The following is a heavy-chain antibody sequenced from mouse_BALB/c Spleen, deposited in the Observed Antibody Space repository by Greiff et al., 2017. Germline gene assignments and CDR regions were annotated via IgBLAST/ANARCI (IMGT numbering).Heavy chain of an antibody. CDR1: GYTFTSYY. Sequence: VQLVESGAELVKPGASVKLSCKASGYTFTSYYMYWVKQRPGQGLEWIGEINPSNGGTNFNEKFKSKATLTVDKSSSTAYMQLSSLTSEDSAVYYCTRSGLRLHYFDYWGQGTTLTVSS. D-gene: IGHD1-2*01. J-gene: IGHJ2*01. CDR3: TRSGLRLHYFDY. CDR2: INPSNGGT. V-gene: IGHV1S81*02.